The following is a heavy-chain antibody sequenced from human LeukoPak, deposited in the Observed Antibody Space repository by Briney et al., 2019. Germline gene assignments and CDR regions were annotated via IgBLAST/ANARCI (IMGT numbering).Heavy chain of an antibody. D-gene: IGHD4-17*01. CDR2: IIPIFGTA. J-gene: IGHJ4*02. Sequence: SVKVSCTASGGTFSSYAISWVRQAPGQGLEWMGGIIPIFGTANYAQKFQGRVTITADESTSTAYMELSSLRSEDTAVYYCARDRNYGDYRGEFTYWGQGTLVTVSS. CDR3: ARDRNYGDYRGEFTY. V-gene: IGHV1-69*13. CDR1: GGTFSSYA.